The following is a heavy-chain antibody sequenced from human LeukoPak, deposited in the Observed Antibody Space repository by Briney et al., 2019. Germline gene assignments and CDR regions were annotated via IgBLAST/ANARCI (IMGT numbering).Heavy chain of an antibody. CDR3: AGQLRGYTLGY. V-gene: IGHV5-51*01. J-gene: IGHJ4*02. CDR1: GSRFTSYW. CDR2: IYPGDYDT. Sequence: GEALKISCKGSGSRFTSYWIGWVRQMPGKGLEWMGIIYPGDYDTRYSPSFQGQVPISADKSISTAYLQWSSLKASDTAMYYCAGQLRGYTLGYWGQGTLVTVSS. D-gene: IGHD6-13*01.